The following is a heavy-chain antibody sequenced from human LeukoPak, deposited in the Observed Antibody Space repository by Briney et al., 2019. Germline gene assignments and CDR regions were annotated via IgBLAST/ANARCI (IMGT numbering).Heavy chain of an antibody. CDR1: GYTFTDFY. D-gene: IGHD2-2*01. CDR2: INPNSGVT. V-gene: IGHV1-2*02. J-gene: IGHJ3*02. CDR3: AREYPSHAFDI. Sequence: ASVKVSCKASGYTFTDFYMLWVRQAPGQGLEWLGWINPNSGVTDYAQKFQGRVTMTRDTSTSTAYMELSRLRSDDTAVYYCAREYPSHAFDIWGQGTMVTVSS.